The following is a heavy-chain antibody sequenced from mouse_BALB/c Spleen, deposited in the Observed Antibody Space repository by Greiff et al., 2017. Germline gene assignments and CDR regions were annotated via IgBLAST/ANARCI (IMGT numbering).Heavy chain of an antibody. CDR3: ARAYYGNYVGAMDY. V-gene: IGHV2-4-1*01. J-gene: IGHJ4*01. Sequence: VKLVESGPGLVQPSQSLSITCTVSGFSLTSYGVHWVRQSPGKGLEWLGVIWSGGSTDYNAAFISRLSISKDNSKSQVFFKMNSLQADDTAIYYCARAYYGNYVGAMDYWGQGTSVTVSS. CDR1: GFSLTSYG. D-gene: IGHD2-10*01. CDR2: IWSGGST.